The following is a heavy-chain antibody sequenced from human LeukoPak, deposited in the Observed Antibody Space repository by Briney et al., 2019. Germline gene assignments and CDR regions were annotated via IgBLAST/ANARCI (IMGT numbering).Heavy chain of an antibody. CDR2: IYNSGTT. J-gene: IGHJ5*02. V-gene: IGHV4-59*13. D-gene: IGHD3-22*01. CDR1: IDPINPYY. CDR3: ARELYHYDNSAYYHYVDP. Sequence: SDTQSLMCTLSIDPINPYYWSGTPDPPGKAREWSGYIYNSGTTNYTPSLESRVTISVDTSKTQFSLRLSSLTAADTAVYYCARELYHYDNSAYYHYVDPWGQGTLVTVSS.